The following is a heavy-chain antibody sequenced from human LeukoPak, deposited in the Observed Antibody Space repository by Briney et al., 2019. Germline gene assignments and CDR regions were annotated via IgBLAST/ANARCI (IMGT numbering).Heavy chain of an antibody. CDR3: ASPRWLQLVAFDI. CDR1: GYSFTSYW. Sequence: GESLKISCKGSGYSFTSYWIAWVRHMPGKGLEWMGIIYPGDSDTRYSPSFQGQVTISADKSISTAYLQWSSLKASDTAMYYCASPRWLQLVAFDIWGQGTMVTVSS. V-gene: IGHV5-51*01. J-gene: IGHJ3*02. CDR2: IYPGDSDT. D-gene: IGHD5-24*01.